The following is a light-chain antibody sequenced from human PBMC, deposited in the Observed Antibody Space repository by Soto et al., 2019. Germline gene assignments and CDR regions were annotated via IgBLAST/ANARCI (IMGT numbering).Light chain of an antibody. CDR2: DAS. CDR1: QDITNY. CDR3: QQYDNVPFT. Sequence: DIQMNQSPSSLSASVGDRVTITCQASQDITNYLRWYQQKPGKAPELLIYDASNLATGIPSRFIGSGSGTDYPFTISSLQPEDTATYYCQQYDNVPFTFGPGPKVDIQ. V-gene: IGKV1-33*01. J-gene: IGKJ3*01.